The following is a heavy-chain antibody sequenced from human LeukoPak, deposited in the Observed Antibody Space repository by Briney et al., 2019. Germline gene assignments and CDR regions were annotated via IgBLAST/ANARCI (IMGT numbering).Heavy chain of an antibody. J-gene: IGHJ5*02. CDR3: ARVLYSSSWYGDYNWFDP. D-gene: IGHD6-13*01. V-gene: IGHV1-8*01. Sequence: ASVKLTCKASGYTFTSYDINWVRQPPAQGLERMGGMNPNSGNTGYAHKFQGRVTMTRNTSISTAYMELSSLRSEDTAVYYCARVLYSSSWYGDYNWFDPWGQGTLVTVSS. CDR1: GYTFTSYD. CDR2: MNPNSGNT.